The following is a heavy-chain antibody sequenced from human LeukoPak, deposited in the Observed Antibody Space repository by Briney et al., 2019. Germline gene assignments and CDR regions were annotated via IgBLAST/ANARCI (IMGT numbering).Heavy chain of an antibody. CDR1: CYTFYSYG. J-gene: IGHJ4*02. Sequence: GASVKVSCMASCYTFYSYGISWVRQAPGQGLEWMGWISAYNGNTNYAQKLQGRVTMTTDTSTSTAYMELKSLRSDDTAVYYCARSPYYAWPGGLEYWAQGTLVTVSS. CDR3: ARSPYYAWPGGLEY. V-gene: IGHV1-18*01. CDR2: ISAYNGNT. D-gene: IGHD3-16*01.